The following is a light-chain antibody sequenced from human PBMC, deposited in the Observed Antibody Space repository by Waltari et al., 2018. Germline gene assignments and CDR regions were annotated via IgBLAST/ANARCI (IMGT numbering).Light chain of an antibody. CDR3: MQARQPRT. CDR1: RTLLSSDGRTY. V-gene: IGKV2D-29*01. Sequence: DIVLTQTPLSLSVTPGQPASISCRSSRTLLSSDGRTYLYWYMQKPGQPLQLLTEEVSSPSCGAAGWISGGSSATYFTLKSSRVEDGDVVVYYCMQARQPRTFGQGTKVEIK. J-gene: IGKJ1*01. CDR2: EVS.